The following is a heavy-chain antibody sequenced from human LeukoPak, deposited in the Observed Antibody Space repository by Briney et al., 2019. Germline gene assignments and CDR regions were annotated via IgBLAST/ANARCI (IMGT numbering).Heavy chain of an antibody. CDR3: ANGESYYYGSGGGY. Sequence: GGSLRLSCEASGFRFEEYAMYWVRQAPGKGPEWVSGITWNSGSVDYADSVKGRFTISRDNAKNFLYLQMNSLRPEDTAFYYCANGESYYYGSGGGYWGQGTRVTVSS. J-gene: IGHJ4*02. D-gene: IGHD3-10*01. CDR2: ITWNSGSV. CDR1: GFRFEEYA. V-gene: IGHV3-9*01.